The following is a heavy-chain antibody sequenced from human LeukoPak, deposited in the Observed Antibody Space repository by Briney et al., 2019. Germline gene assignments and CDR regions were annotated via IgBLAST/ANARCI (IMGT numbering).Heavy chain of an antibody. CDR1: GGSISSSNW. V-gene: IGHV4-4*02. J-gene: IGHJ4*02. D-gene: IGHD6-6*01. Sequence: PSETLSLTCAVSGGSISSSNWWSWVRQPPGKGLEWIGEINHSGSTNYNPSLKSRVTISVDTSKNQFSLKLSSVTAADTAVYYCARGSIAARLADWGQGTLVTVSS. CDR2: INHSGST. CDR3: ARGSIAARLAD.